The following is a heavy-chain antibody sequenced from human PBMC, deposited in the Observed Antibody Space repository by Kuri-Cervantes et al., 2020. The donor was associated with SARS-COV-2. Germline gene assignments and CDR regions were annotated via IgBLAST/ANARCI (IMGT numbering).Heavy chain of an antibody. V-gene: IGHV1-69*13. CDR2: TIPIFGTA. J-gene: IGHJ6*02. CDR1: GGTFSSYA. CDR3: ARDHMQLKGMDV. D-gene: IGHD6-13*01. Sequence: SVKVSCKASGGTFSSYAISWVRQAPGQGLEWMGGTIPIFGTANYAQKFQGRVTITADESTSTAYMELSSLRSDDTAVYYCARDHMQLKGMDVWGQGTTVTVSS.